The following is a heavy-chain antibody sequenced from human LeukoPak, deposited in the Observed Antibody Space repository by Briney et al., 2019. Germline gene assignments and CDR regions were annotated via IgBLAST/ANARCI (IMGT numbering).Heavy chain of an antibody. CDR3: AKGGYCSGGSCYSGYYYYGMDV. D-gene: IGHD2-15*01. V-gene: IGHV3-23*01. Sequence: GGSLRLSCAASGFTSSSYAMSWVRQAPGKGLEWVSAISGSGGSTYYADSVKGRFTISRDNSKNTLYLQMNSLRAEDTAVYYCAKGGYCSGGSCYSGYYYYGMDVWGQGTTVTVSS. CDR1: GFTSSSYA. J-gene: IGHJ6*02. CDR2: ISGSGGST.